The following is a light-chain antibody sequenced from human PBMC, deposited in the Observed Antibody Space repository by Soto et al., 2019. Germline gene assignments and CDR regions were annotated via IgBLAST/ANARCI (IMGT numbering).Light chain of an antibody. Sequence: EIVMAQSPGTLSVSPGERATLSCRASQSVSSKLAWYQQRPGQSPRLLIYGTSIRATGVPARFSGSGSGTEFTLTISNLQSEDFGVYYCQQYSNWPPFTFGQGTRLEVK. V-gene: IGKV3-15*01. J-gene: IGKJ5*01. CDR2: GTS. CDR3: QQYSNWPPFT. CDR1: QSVSSK.